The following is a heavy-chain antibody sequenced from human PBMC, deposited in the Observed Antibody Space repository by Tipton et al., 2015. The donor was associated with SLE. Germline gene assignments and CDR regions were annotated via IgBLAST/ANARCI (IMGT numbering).Heavy chain of an antibody. CDR3: ATQGYYDSSFDY. CDR1: GGSFSGYY. J-gene: IGHJ4*02. Sequence: LRLSCAVYGGSFSGYYWTWIRQPPGKGLEWIGSIYYSGSTYYNPSLKSRVTISEDTSKNQLSLNLRSVTAADTAVYYCATQGYYDSSFDYWGQGTLVTVSS. CDR2: IYYSGST. D-gene: IGHD3-16*01. V-gene: IGHV4-34*01.